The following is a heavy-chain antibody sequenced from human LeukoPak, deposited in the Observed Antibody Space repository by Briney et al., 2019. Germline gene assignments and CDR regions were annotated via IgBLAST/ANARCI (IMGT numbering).Heavy chain of an antibody. V-gene: IGHV3-23*01. J-gene: IGHJ4*02. CDR1: GFTFSSYG. CDR2: ISGSGGST. Sequence: GGSLRLSCAASGFTFSSYGMSWVRQAPGKGLEWVSAISGSGGSTYYADSVKGRFTISRDNSKNTLYLQMNSLRAEDTAVYYCAKDQKVVYYDSSGYYYWGPGTLVTVSS. D-gene: IGHD3-22*01. CDR3: AKDQKVVYYDSSGYYY.